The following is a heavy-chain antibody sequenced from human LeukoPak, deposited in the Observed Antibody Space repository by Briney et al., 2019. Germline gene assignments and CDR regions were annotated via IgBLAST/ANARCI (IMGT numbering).Heavy chain of an antibody. Sequence: PSQTLSLTCTVSGGSISSGDYYWRWIRQPPGKGLEWIGYIYYSGSTYYNPSLKSRVTISVDTSKNQFSLKLSSVTAADTAVYYCARGYCSGGSCYGAPFDYWGQGTLVTVSS. CDR3: ARGYCSGGSCYGAPFDY. V-gene: IGHV4-30-4*01. D-gene: IGHD2-15*01. CDR2: IYYSGST. CDR1: GGSISSGDYY. J-gene: IGHJ4*02.